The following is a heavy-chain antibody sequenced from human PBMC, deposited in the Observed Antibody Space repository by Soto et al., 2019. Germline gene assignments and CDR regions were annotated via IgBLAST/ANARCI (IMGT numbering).Heavy chain of an antibody. CDR3: ARVGGSGIFFYYGMDV. J-gene: IGHJ6*02. Sequence: EVQLVESGGGLVKPGGSLRLSCAASGFTFSSYSMNWVRQAPGKGLEWVSSISSSSSYIYYADSVKGRFTISRDNAKNSLYPQMNSLRAEDTAVYYCARVGGSGIFFYYGMDVWGQGTTVTVSS. CDR2: ISSSSSYI. D-gene: IGHD3-10*01. CDR1: GFTFSSYS. V-gene: IGHV3-21*01.